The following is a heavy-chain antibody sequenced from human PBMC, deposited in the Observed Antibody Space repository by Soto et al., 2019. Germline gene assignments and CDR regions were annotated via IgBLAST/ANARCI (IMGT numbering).Heavy chain of an antibody. CDR3: SKEFPPTGPLRLYYYYGMDV. Sequence: GGSLRLSCAASGFTFCSYGMNWVRQAPGKGLEWVDDISYAGSTKYYAASVKGRFTISRDNSKNTLYLQMNILRSEDTAVYYCSKEFPPTGPLRLYYYYGMDVWGQGTTVTVSS. J-gene: IGHJ6*02. CDR2: ISYAGSTK. V-gene: IGHV3-30*18. CDR1: GFTFCSYG. D-gene: IGHD3-9*01.